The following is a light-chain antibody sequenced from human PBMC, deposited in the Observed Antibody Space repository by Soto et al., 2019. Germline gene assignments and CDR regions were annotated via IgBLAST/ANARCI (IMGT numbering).Light chain of an antibody. V-gene: IGLV2-23*02. Sequence: QSALTQPASVSGSPGQSITISCTGTSSDVGNYNLVSWYQQHPGKAPKLMIYEVNKRPSGVSNRFSGSKSGNTASLTISGLQAEDEADYYCCSYAGSSTLYVFGTGTQLTVL. J-gene: IGLJ1*01. CDR1: SSDVGNYNL. CDR3: CSYAGSSTLYV. CDR2: EVN.